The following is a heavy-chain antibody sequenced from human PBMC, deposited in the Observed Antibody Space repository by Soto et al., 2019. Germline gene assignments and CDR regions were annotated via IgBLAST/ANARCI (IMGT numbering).Heavy chain of an antibody. Sequence: ASVKVSFKASGYPFTTYAINLVRQAPGQGLEWVGWMNPTSGNTGYAQKFQGRVTMTRNTSITTAYMELSSLTSDDTAMYYCARAWGGSSFGVAMYYFDYWGQGAMVTVSS. D-gene: IGHD3-3*01. CDR1: GYPFTTYA. CDR3: ARAWGGSSFGVAMYYFDY. J-gene: IGHJ4*02. V-gene: IGHV1-8*01. CDR2: MNPTSGNT.